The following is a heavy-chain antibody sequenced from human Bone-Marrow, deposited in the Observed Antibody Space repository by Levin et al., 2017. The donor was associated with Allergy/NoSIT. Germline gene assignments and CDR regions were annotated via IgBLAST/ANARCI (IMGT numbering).Heavy chain of an antibody. CDR1: GFTFTSYS. CDR2: ISVTSSTI. V-gene: IGHV3-48*02. CDR3: ARLPYHRGGDY. D-gene: IGHD3-10*01. J-gene: IGHJ4*02. Sequence: GGSLRLSCAASGFTFTSYSMSWVRQAPGKGLEWVSYISVTSSTIYYADSVKGRFTISRDNAQNSLDLQMNSLRDEDTAVYYCARLPYHRGGDYWGQGTLVTVSS.